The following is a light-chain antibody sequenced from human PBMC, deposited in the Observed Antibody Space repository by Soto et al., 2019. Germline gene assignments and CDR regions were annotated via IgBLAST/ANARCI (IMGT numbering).Light chain of an antibody. Sequence: DIQVTQSPSTLSASVGDRVTITCRASESISSWLAWYQQKPGKAPKLLIDRASNLESGVPSRFSGSGSGTEFTLTISSLQPEDFATYYCQEYHSFSVTFGQGTKVDIK. V-gene: IGKV1-5*03. CDR1: ESISSW. CDR3: QEYHSFSVT. J-gene: IGKJ1*01. CDR2: RAS.